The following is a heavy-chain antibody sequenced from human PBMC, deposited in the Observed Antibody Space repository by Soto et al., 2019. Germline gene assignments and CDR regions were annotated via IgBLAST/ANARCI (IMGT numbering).Heavy chain of an antibody. CDR2: ISAYNGNT. J-gene: IGHJ5*01. D-gene: IGHD2-15*01. Sequence: ASVKVSCKASGYTFTSYGISWVRQAPGQGLEWMGWISAYNGNTNYAQKLQGRVTMTTDTSTSTAYMELRSLRSDDTAVYYCARDVAIGYCSGGSCYSPWFDYWGQGTLVTVSS. CDR1: GYTFTSYG. CDR3: ARDVAIGYCSGGSCYSPWFDY. V-gene: IGHV1-18*01.